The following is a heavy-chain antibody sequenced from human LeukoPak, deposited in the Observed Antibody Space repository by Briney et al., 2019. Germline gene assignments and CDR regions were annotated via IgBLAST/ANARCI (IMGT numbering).Heavy chain of an antibody. CDR3: ARHVPYSSSWYNWFDP. D-gene: IGHD6-13*01. CDR2: IYYRGST. Sequence: SETLSLTCTVSGGSISSYYWSWIRRPPGKGLEWIGYIYYRGSTNYNPSLKSRVTISVDTSKNQFSLKLSSVTAADTAVYYCARHVPYSSSWYNWFDPWGQGTLVTVSS. CDR1: GGSISSYY. J-gene: IGHJ5*02. V-gene: IGHV4-59*08.